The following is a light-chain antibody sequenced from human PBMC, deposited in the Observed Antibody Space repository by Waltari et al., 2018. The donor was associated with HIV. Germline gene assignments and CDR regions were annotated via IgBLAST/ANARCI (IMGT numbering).Light chain of an antibody. Sequence: QSALTQPASVSGSPGQSITISCTGTSSDVGSYNLVSWYQQHPGKAPKLMIYEVSKRPSGVSKRFYGSKSGNTASLTISGLQAEDEADYFCCSYAGSSTSHWVFGGGTKLTVL. V-gene: IGLV2-23*02. CDR1: SSDVGSYNL. CDR2: EVS. J-gene: IGLJ3*02. CDR3: CSYAGSSTSHWV.